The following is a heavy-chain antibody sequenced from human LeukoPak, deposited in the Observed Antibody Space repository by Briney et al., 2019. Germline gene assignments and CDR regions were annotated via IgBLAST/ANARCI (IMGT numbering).Heavy chain of an antibody. D-gene: IGHD2-8*02. J-gene: IGHJ4*02. V-gene: IGHV1-18*01. CDR2: ISAYNGNT. CDR1: GYTLTELS. CDR3: ARSSTGSVDY. Sequence: ASVKVSCKVSGYTLTELSMHWVRQAPGQGLEWMGWISAYNGNTNYAQKLQGRVTMTTDTSTSTAYMELRSLRCDDTAVYYCARSSTGSVDYWGQGTLVTVSS.